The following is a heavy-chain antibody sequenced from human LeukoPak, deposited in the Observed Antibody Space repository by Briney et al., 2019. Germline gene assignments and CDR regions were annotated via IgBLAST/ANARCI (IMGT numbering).Heavy chain of an antibody. CDR3: ARDTSYAPRI. CDR2: IYSGGST. J-gene: IGHJ3*02. Sequence: GESLRLSCAASGFTVSNSYMSWVRQAPGKGLQWVAVIYSGGSTYYADSVKGRFTISRDNSRNRLYLEMDSLRAEDTAVYYCARDTSYAPRIWGQGTMVTVSS. CDR1: GFTVSNSY. D-gene: IGHD4-17*01. V-gene: IGHV3-66*01.